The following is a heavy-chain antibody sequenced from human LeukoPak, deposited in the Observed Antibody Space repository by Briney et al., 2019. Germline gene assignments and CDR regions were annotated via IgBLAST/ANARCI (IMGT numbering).Heavy chain of an antibody. CDR1: GFTFSNYA. CDR2: ISDSGAST. V-gene: IGHV3-23*01. J-gene: IGHJ4*02. CDR3: ANSRFRDY. Sequence: PGGSLRLSCAASGFTFSNYAMTWVRQAPGKGPEWVSGISDSGASTYYADSVKGRFTISRDNSKNALYLQMNSLRTDDTAIYYCANSRFRDYWGQGTLVTVSS.